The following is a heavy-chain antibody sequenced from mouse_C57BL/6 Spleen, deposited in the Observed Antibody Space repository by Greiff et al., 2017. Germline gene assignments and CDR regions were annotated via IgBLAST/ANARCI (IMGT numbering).Heavy chain of an antibody. J-gene: IGHJ1*03. CDR1: GYTFTSSW. CDR2: INPSNGGT. D-gene: IGHD1-1*01. V-gene: IGHV1-53*01. CDR3: ASAYYYVSRDWYFDV. Sequence: QVQLQQPGTELVKPGASVKLSCKASGYTFTSSWMHWVKQRPGQGLEWIGNINPSNGGTNYNEKFKSKATLTVDKSSSTAYMQLSSLTSEDSAVYYCASAYYYVSRDWYFDVWGTGTTVTVSS.